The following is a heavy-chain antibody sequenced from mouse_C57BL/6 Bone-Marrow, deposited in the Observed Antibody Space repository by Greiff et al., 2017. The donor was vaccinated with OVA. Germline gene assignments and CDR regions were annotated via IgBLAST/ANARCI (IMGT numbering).Heavy chain of an antibody. V-gene: IGHV5-4*03. Sequence: EVMLVESGGGLVKPGGSLKLSCAASGFTFSSYAMSWVRQTPEKRLEWVATISAGGSYTYYPDNVKGRFTISRDNAKNNLYLQISHLKSEDTAMYYCARVDYDRFDYWGQGTTLTVSS. CDR2: ISAGGSYT. J-gene: IGHJ2*01. CDR1: GFTFSSYA. D-gene: IGHD2-4*01. CDR3: ARVDYDRFDY.